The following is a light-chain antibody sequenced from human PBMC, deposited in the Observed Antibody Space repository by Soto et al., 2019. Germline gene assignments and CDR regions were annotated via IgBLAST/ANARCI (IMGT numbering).Light chain of an antibody. CDR1: SSDVGGYNY. J-gene: IGLJ3*02. Sequence: QSVLTQPASVSGSPGQSITISCTGTSSDVGGYNYVSWYQQHPGKAPKLMIYDVSNRPSGVYNRFSGSKSGNTASLTISGLQAEDEADYYCSSYTSSSTWVFGGGTKLTVL. CDR2: DVS. V-gene: IGLV2-14*01. CDR3: SSYTSSSTWV.